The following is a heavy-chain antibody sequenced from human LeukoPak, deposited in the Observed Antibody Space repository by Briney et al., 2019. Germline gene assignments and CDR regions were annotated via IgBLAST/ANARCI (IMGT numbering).Heavy chain of an antibody. CDR3: ARPLLYYYGSETYFWFDP. Sequence: GGSLRLSCAASGFTFSRYSMNWVRQAPGKGLEWVSSISISSSYIYYADSVKGRFTMSRDNAKNSLSLQMNSLRAEDTAVYYCARPLLYYYGSETYFWFDPWGQGTLVTVSS. D-gene: IGHD3-10*01. CDR1: GFTFSRYS. CDR2: ISISSSYI. J-gene: IGHJ5*02. V-gene: IGHV3-21*01.